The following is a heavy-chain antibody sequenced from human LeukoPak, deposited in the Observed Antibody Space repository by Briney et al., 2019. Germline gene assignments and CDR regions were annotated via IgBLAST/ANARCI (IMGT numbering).Heavy chain of an antibody. V-gene: IGHV4-4*02. Sequence: PLETLSLTCAVAGGFIGRSNRWHWVRQSPGKGLEWIGEISHRGNTDYNPSLRSRVTISVGKTQNHFSLNLTSVTAADTAVYFCAREGSGKEFDYWGQGTLVSVSS. D-gene: IGHD2-15*01. CDR3: AREGSGKEFDY. CDR2: ISHRGNT. J-gene: IGHJ4*02. CDR1: GGFIGRSNR.